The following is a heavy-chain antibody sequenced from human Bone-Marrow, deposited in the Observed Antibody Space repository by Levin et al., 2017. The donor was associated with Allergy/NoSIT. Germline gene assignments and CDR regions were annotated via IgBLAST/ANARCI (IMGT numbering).Heavy chain of an antibody. J-gene: IGHJ3*02. CDR1: GASITDYY. D-gene: IGHD1-26*01. Sequence: SETLSLTCTVSGASITDYYWTWIRQPPGKTLEWIAYVFESGSTKYNPSLRSRVTISLDVSRRQISLEVTSVTAADTAVYYCARFSGSSDDALDIWGRGTMVTVSS. CDR3: ARFSGSSDDALDI. CDR2: VFESGST. V-gene: IGHV4-59*01.